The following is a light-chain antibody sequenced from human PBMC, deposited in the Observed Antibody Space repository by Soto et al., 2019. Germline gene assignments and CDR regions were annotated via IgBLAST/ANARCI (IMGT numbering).Light chain of an antibody. V-gene: IGKV3-20*01. CDR3: QQYGSSMYT. CDR2: GAS. Sequence: EIVLTQSPGTLSLSPGERATLSCRASQSVSSNYLAWYQQKPGQAPRLLIYGASSRATGIPDRFSGSGSGTVFTLTISRLEPDDFAVYYCQQYGSSMYTFGQGTTLEIK. J-gene: IGKJ2*01. CDR1: QSVSSNY.